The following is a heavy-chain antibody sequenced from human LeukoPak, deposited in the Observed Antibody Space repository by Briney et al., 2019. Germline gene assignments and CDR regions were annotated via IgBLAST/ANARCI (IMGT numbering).Heavy chain of an antibody. Sequence: ASVKVSCKASGYTFTGYYMHWVRQAPGQGLEWMGWINPNSGGTNYAQKIQGWVTMTRDASISTAYMELSRLRSDDTAVYYCARGAGVTNYYYYYYGMDVWGKGTTVTVSS. D-gene: IGHD1-26*01. CDR1: GYTFTGYY. J-gene: IGHJ6*04. CDR2: INPNSGGT. V-gene: IGHV1-2*04. CDR3: ARGAGVTNYYYYYYGMDV.